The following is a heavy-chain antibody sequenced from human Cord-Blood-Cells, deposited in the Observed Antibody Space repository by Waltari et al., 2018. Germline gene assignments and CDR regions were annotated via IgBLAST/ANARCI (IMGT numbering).Heavy chain of an antibody. J-gene: IGHJ5*02. Sequence: MXWVRQAPGKGLEWYSVIYSGGSTYYADSGKVRFTISRNNSKNTLYLQMNSLRAEDTAVYYCARDRVGWFDPWGQGTLVTVSS. V-gene: IGHV3-53*04. CDR3: ARDRVGWFDP. CDR2: IYSGGST.